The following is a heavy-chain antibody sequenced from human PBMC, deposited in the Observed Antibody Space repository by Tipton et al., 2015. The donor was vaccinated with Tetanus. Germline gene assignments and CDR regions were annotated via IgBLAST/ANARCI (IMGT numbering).Heavy chain of an antibody. J-gene: IGHJ4*02. Sequence: GLVKPSETLSLLCTVSRGSTSANYWTWIRQSPGKGLEWIGYIQYNGITNYHPSLKSRVTISVDSSTSQFSLRLASVTAADTAVYYCACGSGYFDSSYHSPLDFWGRGTLVTVSS. CDR3: ACGSGYFDSSYHSPLDF. CDR2: IQYNGIT. D-gene: IGHD3-22*01. V-gene: IGHV4-59*01. CDR1: RGSTSANY.